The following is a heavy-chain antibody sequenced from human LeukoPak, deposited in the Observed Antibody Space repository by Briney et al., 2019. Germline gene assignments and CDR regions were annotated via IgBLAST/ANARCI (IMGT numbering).Heavy chain of an antibody. D-gene: IGHD4-17*01. V-gene: IGHV1-69*10. CDR3: ARARSYGVFDY. J-gene: IGHJ4*02. CDR1: GGTFSSYA. Sequence: VKVSCKASGGTFSSYAISWVRQAPGQGLEWMGRIIPILGIANYAQKFQGRVTITADKSTSTAYMELSSLRSEDTAVYYCARARSYGVFDYWGQGTLVTVSS. CDR2: IIPILGIA.